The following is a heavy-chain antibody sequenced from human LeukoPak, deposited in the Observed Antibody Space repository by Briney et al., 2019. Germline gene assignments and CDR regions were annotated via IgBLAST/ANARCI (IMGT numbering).Heavy chain of an antibody. D-gene: IGHD6-13*01. CDR1: GFTFSSYS. CDR3: ARGSGYSSSWYHDAFDI. CDR2: ISSSSSYI. Sequence: GGSLRLSCAASGFTFSSYSMNWVRQAPGKGLEWVSSISSSSSYIYYADSVKGRFTISRDNAKNSLYLQMNSLRAEDTAVYYCARGSGYSSSWYHDAFDIWGQGTMVTVSS. V-gene: IGHV3-21*01. J-gene: IGHJ3*02.